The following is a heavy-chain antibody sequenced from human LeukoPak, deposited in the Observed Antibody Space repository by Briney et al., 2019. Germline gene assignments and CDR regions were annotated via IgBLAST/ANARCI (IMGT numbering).Heavy chain of an antibody. Sequence: GGSLRLSCVASGFTVSSNYMSWVRQAPGKGLEWVSVIYSGGSTYYADSVKGRFTISRDNSKNTLYLQMNSLRAEDTAVYYCARDQLEYYYGSGRGNWFDPWGQGTLVTVSS. CDR3: ARDQLEYYYGSGRGNWFDP. CDR1: GFTVSSNY. J-gene: IGHJ5*02. V-gene: IGHV3-53*01. D-gene: IGHD3-10*01. CDR2: IYSGGST.